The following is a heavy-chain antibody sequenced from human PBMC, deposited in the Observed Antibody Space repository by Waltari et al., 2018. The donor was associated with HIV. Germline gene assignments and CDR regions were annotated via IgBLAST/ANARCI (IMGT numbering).Heavy chain of an antibody. Sequence: QVQLMQSGPEVKKPGASVKVSCTASGYTFNYYGISWVRQAPGQGLEWMGWISADNGNTKYAHKFQGRVTMTTDTSTRTAYMELRSLSSDDTAVYYCARRSCNSSSCFTYFYYSAMDVWGQGTTVTVSS. CDR2: ISADNGNT. CDR1: GYTFNYYG. V-gene: IGHV1-18*04. CDR3: ARRSCNSSSCFTYFYYSAMDV. D-gene: IGHD2-2*02. J-gene: IGHJ6*02.